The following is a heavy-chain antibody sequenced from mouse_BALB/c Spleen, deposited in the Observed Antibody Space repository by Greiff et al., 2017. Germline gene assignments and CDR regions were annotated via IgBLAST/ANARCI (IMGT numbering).Heavy chain of an antibody. CDR1: GFAFSSYD. Sequence: EVHLVESGGGLVKPGGSLKLSCAASGFAFSSYDMSWVRQTPEKRLEWVAYISSGGGSTYYPDTVKGRFTISRDNAKNTLYLQMSSLKSEDTAMYYCARHPYYYGSSYFDYWGQGTTLTVSS. D-gene: IGHD1-1*01. J-gene: IGHJ2*01. V-gene: IGHV5-12-1*01. CDR2: ISSGGGST. CDR3: ARHPYYYGSSYFDY.